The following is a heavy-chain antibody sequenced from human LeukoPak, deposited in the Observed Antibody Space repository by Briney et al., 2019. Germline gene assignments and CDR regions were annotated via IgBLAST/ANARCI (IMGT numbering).Heavy chain of an antibody. CDR3: ARVYGSGSYSN. Sequence: SDTLSLTCTVSGGSISSYYWSWIRQPAGKGLVWIGNIYTSGSSNYNPSLKSRVNMSLDTSKNQFSLKLTSVTAADTAVYYCARVYGSGSYSNWGQGTLVTVSS. CDR1: GGSISSYY. V-gene: IGHV4-4*07. D-gene: IGHD3-10*01. J-gene: IGHJ4*02. CDR2: IYTSGSS.